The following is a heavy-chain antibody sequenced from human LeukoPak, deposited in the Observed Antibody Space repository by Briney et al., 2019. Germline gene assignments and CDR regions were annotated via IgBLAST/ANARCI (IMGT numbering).Heavy chain of an antibody. D-gene: IGHD2-15*01. CDR1: GYSFTTYW. CDR3: ARRIGGSCFYFDL. V-gene: IGHV5-51*01. CDR2: VYPDDSDT. J-gene: IGHJ2*01. Sequence: GESLKISCKGSGYSFTTYWIGWVRQMPGKGLEWMGIVYPDDSDTRYSPSFQGQVTISADKSISTAYLQWSSLKASDTAMYYCARRIGGSCFYFDLWGRGTLVTVSS.